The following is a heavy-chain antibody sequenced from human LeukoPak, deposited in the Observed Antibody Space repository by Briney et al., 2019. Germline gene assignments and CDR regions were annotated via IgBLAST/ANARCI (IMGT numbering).Heavy chain of an antibody. CDR3: ARDMDRDGYNGPDY. D-gene: IGHD5-24*01. Sequence: ASVKVSCKASGYTFTSYGISWVRQAPGQRLERMGWISAYNGNTNYAQKLQGRVTMTTDTSTSTAYMELRSLRSDDTAVYYCARDMDRDGYNGPDYWGQGTLVTVSS. J-gene: IGHJ4*02. V-gene: IGHV1-18*01. CDR2: ISAYNGNT. CDR1: GYTFTSYG.